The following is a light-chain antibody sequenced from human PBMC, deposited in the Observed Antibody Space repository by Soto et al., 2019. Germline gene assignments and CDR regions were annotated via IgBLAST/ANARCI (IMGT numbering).Light chain of an antibody. CDR3: QQYNRYWT. J-gene: IGKJ1*01. Sequence: DIQMTQSPFTLSASVGDRVTITCRASQSISTWLAWYQQKPGKAPKLLIYKASSLDSGVPSRFSGSGSGTEFTLTISSLLPDDFATYYCQQYNRYWTFGQGTKVDI. CDR1: QSISTW. CDR2: KAS. V-gene: IGKV1-5*03.